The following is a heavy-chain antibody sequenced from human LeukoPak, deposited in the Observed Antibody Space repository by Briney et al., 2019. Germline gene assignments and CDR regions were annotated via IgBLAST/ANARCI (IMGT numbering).Heavy chain of an antibody. CDR1: GYTFTTCA. CDR3: ARDCKFEITDFWSGLGASYGMDV. Sequence: SVKVSCKASGYTFTTCAISWVRQAPGQGLEWMGGIIPIFGTANYAQKFQGRVTITADESTSTAYMELSSLRSEDTAVYYCARDCKFEITDFWSGLGASYGMDVWGQGTTVTVSS. J-gene: IGHJ6*02. V-gene: IGHV1-69*13. D-gene: IGHD3-3*01. CDR2: IIPIFGTA.